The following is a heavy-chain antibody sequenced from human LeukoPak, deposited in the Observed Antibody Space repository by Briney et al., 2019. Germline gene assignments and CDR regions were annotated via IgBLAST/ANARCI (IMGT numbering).Heavy chain of an antibody. J-gene: IGHJ4*02. D-gene: IGHD2-21*02. CDR3: ARGAYCGGDCFYYFDY. CDR1: GGSISSYY. CDR2: IYYSGST. Sequence: PETLSLTCTVSGGSISSYYWSWMRQPPGKGLEWIGYIYYSGSTNYNPSLKSRVTISVDTSKNHFSLRLTSVTAADTAVYYCARGAYCGGDCFYYFDYWGQGTLVTVSS. V-gene: IGHV4-59*01.